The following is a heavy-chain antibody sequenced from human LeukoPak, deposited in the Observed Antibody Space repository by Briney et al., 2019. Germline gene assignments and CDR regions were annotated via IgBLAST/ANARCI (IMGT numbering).Heavy chain of an antibody. Sequence: PGGSLRLSCAASGFIFSDDYMSWIRQGPGKGLEWVSYISDSGTYVNYADSVKGRFTISRDNAKNSLYLQMNSLRDEDTAVYYCAREPQLPPGKFDYWGQGTLVTVSS. J-gene: IGHJ4*02. V-gene: IGHV3-11*01. CDR3: AREPQLPPGKFDY. CDR1: GFIFSDDY. CDR2: ISDSGTYV. D-gene: IGHD2-2*01.